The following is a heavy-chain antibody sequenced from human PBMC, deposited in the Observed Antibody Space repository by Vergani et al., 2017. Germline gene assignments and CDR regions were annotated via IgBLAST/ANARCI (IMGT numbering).Heavy chain of an antibody. CDR3: ASGKEYSDSTSHFRGRYFDV. CDR1: GDSIISRSYY. D-gene: IGHD2/OR15-2a*01. Sequence: QMQLQESGPGLVKASETLSLTCTVSGDSIISRSYYWGWIRQPPGKGLEWIGSIYNSGNGDSSSSLKRRVTISADTSKNQFSLRLTSVPAADTAVYYCASGKEYSDSTSHFRGRYFDVWGRGTLVTVPS. V-gene: IGHV4-39*01. CDR2: IYNSGNG. J-gene: IGHJ2*01.